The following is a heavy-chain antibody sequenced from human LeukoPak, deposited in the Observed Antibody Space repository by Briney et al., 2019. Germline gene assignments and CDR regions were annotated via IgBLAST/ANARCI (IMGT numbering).Heavy chain of an antibody. J-gene: IGHJ4*02. CDR2: IRPDGSHI. V-gene: IGHV3-33*01. Sequence: GGSLRLSCAASGFSFSTFVMHWVRQAPGKGLEWVAVIRPDGSHISYVDPVKGRFTISRDNSNNMLYLQMSSLRPGDTAVYYCVREDTPATANYWGQGTLVTISS. D-gene: IGHD2-21*02. CDR3: VREDTPATANY. CDR1: GFSFSTFV.